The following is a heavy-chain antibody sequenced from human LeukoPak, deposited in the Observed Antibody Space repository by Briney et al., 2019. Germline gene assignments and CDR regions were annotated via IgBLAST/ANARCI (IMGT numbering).Heavy chain of an antibody. CDR3: ARRNSVTQGLDN. Sequence: GGSLRLSCAASGFTFIDHYMDWVRQAPGKGLEWIGRIRNKANSYTTEYAAAVKGRFTVSRDYSNNSLFLQMNSLESEDTAVYYCARRNSVTQGLDNWGQGTLVTVSS. D-gene: IGHD5/OR15-5a*01. J-gene: IGHJ4*02. V-gene: IGHV3-72*01. CDR1: GFTFIDHY. CDR2: IRNKANSYTT.